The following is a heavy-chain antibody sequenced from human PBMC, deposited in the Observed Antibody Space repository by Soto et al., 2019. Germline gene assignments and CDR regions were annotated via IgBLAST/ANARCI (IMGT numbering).Heavy chain of an antibody. J-gene: IGHJ6*02. CDR3: ARGPLLWGDV. V-gene: IGHV1-3*01. CDR2: INAGNGNT. Sequence: ASAKISCKASGYTFTNYAMHLVRQAPGQRLEWMGWINAGNGNTKYSQKFQGRVTITRDTSASTAYMELSSLRYEDTAVYYCARGPLLWGDVWGQGTTVT. D-gene: IGHD3-10*01. CDR1: GYTFTNYA.